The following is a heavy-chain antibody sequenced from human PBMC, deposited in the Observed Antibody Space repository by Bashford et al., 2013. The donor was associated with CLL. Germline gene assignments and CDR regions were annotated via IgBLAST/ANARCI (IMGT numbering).Heavy chain of an antibody. D-gene: IGHD1-14*01. J-gene: IGHJ4*02. CDR3: ARSTGNHIGSLFFDS. CDR2: IYPSGST. CDR1: GGSINNYF. V-gene: IGHV4-4*07. Sequence: SETLSLTCTVSGGSINNYFWSWIRLPAGRGLEWIGRIYPSGSTEYTPSLNSRVTMSRDTSNNQFFLRLTSLTAADTAVYYCARSTGNHIGSLFFDSWGQGILVTVSS.